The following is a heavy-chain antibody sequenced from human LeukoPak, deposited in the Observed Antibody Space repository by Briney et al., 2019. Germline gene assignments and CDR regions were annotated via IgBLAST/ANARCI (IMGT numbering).Heavy chain of an antibody. Sequence: GASVKVSCKASGYTFTSYYMHWVRQAPGQGLEWMAIINPSGGTTSAQKFQGRVTLTRDMSTSTVYMDLSSLRSEDTAVYYCARHDPNSGNFDYWGQGTLVTVSS. CDR1: GYTFTSYY. CDR2: INPSGGTT. CDR3: ARHDPNSGNFDY. J-gene: IGHJ4*02. D-gene: IGHD3-10*01. V-gene: IGHV1-46*01.